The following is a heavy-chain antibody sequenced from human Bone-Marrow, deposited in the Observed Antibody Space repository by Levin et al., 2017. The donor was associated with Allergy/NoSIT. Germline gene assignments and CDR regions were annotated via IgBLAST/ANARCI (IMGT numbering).Heavy chain of an antibody. Sequence: PGGSLRLSCAASGFTFSSYAMHWVRQAPGKGLEWVAVISYDGSNKYYADSVKGRFTISRDNSKNTLYLQMNSLRAEDTAVYYCASTSFPKRWLQGGPVGYWGQGTLVTVSS. CDR3: ASTSFPKRWLQGGPVGY. J-gene: IGHJ4*02. D-gene: IGHD5-24*01. CDR1: GFTFSSYA. CDR2: ISYDGSNK. V-gene: IGHV3-30-3*01.